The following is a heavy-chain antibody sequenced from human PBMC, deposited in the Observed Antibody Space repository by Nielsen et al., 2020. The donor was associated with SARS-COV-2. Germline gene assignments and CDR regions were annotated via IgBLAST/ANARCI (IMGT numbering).Heavy chain of an antibody. Sequence: ASVKVFCKASGYTFTSYDINWVRQATGQGLEWMGWMNPNSGDTGYAQKFQGRVTMTRNTSISTAYMELNSLRSEDTAVYYCARVWGWELLGVVGYYYGMDVWGQGTTATVSS. CDR1: GYTFTSYD. V-gene: IGHV1-8*01. CDR2: MNPNSGDT. CDR3: ARVWGWELLGVVGYYYGMDV. J-gene: IGHJ6*02. D-gene: IGHD1-26*01.